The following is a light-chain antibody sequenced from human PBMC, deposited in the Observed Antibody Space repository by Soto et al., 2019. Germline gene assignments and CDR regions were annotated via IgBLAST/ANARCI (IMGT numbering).Light chain of an antibody. CDR3: QSYDSSLSGVV. Sequence: QSVLTQPPSVSGAPGQRVTISCTGSSSNIGAGYDVHWYQQLPRTVPKLLIYGTSNRPSGVPDRFSGSKSGTSASLAITGLQAEDEADYYCQSYDSSLSGVVFGGGTKLTVL. CDR1: SSNIGAGYD. J-gene: IGLJ2*01. V-gene: IGLV1-40*01. CDR2: GTS.